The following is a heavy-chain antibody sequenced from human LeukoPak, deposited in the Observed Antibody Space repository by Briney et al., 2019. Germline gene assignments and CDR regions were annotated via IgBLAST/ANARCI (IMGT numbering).Heavy chain of an antibody. J-gene: IGHJ4*02. CDR3: ARDGYYYDSSGYYYVVLDY. CDR2: IYYSGST. CDR1: GGSISSSSYY. Sequence: SETLSLTCTVSGGSISSSSYYWGWVRQPPGRGLEWIGSIYYSGSTYYKPPLKSRVTISVDTSKKQLYLKLSSVTAADTAVYYCARDGYYYDSSGYYYVVLDYWGQGTLVTVSS. D-gene: IGHD3-22*01. V-gene: IGHV4-39*07.